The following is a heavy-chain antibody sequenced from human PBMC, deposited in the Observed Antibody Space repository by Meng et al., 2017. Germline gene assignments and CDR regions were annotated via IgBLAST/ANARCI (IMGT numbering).Heavy chain of an antibody. CDR2: IYHSGST. CDR1: GYSISSGYY. D-gene: IGHD7-27*01. V-gene: IGHV4-38-2*02. J-gene: IGHJ3*02. Sequence: ESLKISCTVSGYSISSGYYWGWIRQPPGKGLEWIGSIYHSGSTYYNPSLKSRVTISVDTSKNQFSLKVRSVTAADTAVYYCARDPTNWVLDALDIWGQGTMVTVSS. CDR3: ARDPTNWVLDALDI.